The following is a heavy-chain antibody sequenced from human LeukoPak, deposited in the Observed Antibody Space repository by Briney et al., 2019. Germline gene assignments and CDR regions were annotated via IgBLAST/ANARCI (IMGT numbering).Heavy chain of an antibody. Sequence: GGSLRLSCAASGFTFSSYWMSWVRQAPGKGLEWVAVISYDGSNKYYADSVKGRFTISRDNSKNTLYLQMNSLRAEDTAVYYCAREARHYYDSSGYPDYWGQGTLVTVSS. CDR1: GFTFSSYW. J-gene: IGHJ4*02. V-gene: IGHV3-30*03. CDR3: AREARHYYDSSGYPDY. CDR2: ISYDGSNK. D-gene: IGHD3-22*01.